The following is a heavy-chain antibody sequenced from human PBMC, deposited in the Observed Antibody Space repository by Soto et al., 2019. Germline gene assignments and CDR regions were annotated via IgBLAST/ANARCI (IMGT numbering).Heavy chain of an antibody. CDR1: GLTISGKQY. J-gene: IGHJ3*01. Sequence: DVQLVESGGGLIQPGESLRLSCAAFGLTISGKQYLAWVRQSPGKGLEWVSGLYDVDGSFYADSVRGRFTTSSDSSKTTVYLQMNDLRPDDTAVYYCSTWHEREHAYDVWGQGTTVTVSS. V-gene: IGHV3-53*01. CDR3: STWHEREHAYDV. D-gene: IGHD1-1*01. CDR2: LYDVDGS.